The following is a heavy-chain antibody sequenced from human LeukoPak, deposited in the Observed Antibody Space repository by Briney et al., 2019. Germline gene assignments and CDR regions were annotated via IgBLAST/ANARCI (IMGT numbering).Heavy chain of an antibody. Sequence: TSETLSLTCTVSGGSISTYYWSWIRQPPGKGLEWIAYIDYRGSTTYNPSLRSRVTISVDTSRNQFSLKLSSVTAADTAVYYCARFAYCGGHCWYYFDYWGQGSLVTVSS. V-gene: IGHV4-59*01. CDR3: ARFAYCGGHCWYYFDY. CDR2: IDYRGST. J-gene: IGHJ4*02. D-gene: IGHD2-21*02. CDR1: GGSISTYY.